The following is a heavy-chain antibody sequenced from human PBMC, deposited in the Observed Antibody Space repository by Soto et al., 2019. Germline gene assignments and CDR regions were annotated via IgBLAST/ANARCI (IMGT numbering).Heavy chain of an antibody. J-gene: IGHJ6*02. Sequence: QVQLAESGGSVVQPGRSLRISCAASGFSFSNHGMQWVRPAPGKGLEWVAVISYDGNVTYYTDSVKGRFTISRDNSQSTLFLQMDSLRPEDAAVYYCAKDLKVSGGFHGSLNYYYGMDVWGQGTMATVSS. D-gene: IGHD3-10*01. V-gene: IGHV3-30*18. CDR3: AKDLKVSGGFHGSLNYYYGMDV. CDR1: GFSFSNHG. CDR2: ISYDGNVT.